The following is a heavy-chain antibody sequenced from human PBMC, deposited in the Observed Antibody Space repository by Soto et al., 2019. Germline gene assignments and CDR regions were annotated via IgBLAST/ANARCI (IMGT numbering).Heavy chain of an antibody. CDR1: GYTFSSHG. J-gene: IGHJ3*02. CDR2: ISPYNGNT. V-gene: IGHV1-18*01. CDR3: ARRIRYDALDI. Sequence: ASVKVSCKASGYTFSSHGINWVRQAPGRGLEWMGWISPYNGNTNYTQKFQGRVTLTTDTSTDTAYMELRSLRSDDTAVYYCARRIRYDALDIWGQGTMVTVSS. D-gene: IGHD2-15*01.